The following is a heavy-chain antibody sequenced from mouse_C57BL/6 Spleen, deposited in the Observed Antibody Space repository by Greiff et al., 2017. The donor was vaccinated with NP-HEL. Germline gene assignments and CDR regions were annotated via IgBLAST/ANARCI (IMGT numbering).Heavy chain of an antibody. J-gene: IGHJ1*03. CDR3: ARSDYDVGYFDV. CDR2: IDPSDSYT. D-gene: IGHD2-4*01. CDR1: GYTFTSYW. Sequence: VQLQQPGAELVRPGTSVKLSCKASGYTFTSYWMHWVKQRPGQGLEWIGVIDPSDSYTNYNQKFKGKATLTVDTSSSTAYMQLSSLTSEDSAVYYCARSDYDVGYFDVWGTGTTVTVSS. V-gene: IGHV1-59*01.